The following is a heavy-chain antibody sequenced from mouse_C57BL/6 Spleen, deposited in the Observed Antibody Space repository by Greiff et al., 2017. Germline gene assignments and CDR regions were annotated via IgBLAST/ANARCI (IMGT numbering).Heavy chain of an antibody. CDR1: GYAFSSSW. V-gene: IGHV1-82*01. D-gene: IGHD2-5*01. Sequence: VQLQQSGPELVKPGASVKISCKASGYAFSSSWMNWVKQRPGKGLEWIGRIYPGDGDTNYNRKFKGKATLTADKSSSTAYMQLSSLTSEDSAVYFCARRYSNYLDYFDYWGQGTTLTVSS. J-gene: IGHJ2*01. CDR3: ARRYSNYLDYFDY. CDR2: IYPGDGDT.